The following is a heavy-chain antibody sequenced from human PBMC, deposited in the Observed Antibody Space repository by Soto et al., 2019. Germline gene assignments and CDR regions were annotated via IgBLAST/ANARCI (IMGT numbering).Heavy chain of an antibody. V-gene: IGHV3-48*02. Sequence: PGGSLRLSCAASGFTFSSYSMNWVRQAPGKGLEWVSYISSSSSTIYYADSVKGRFTISRDNAKNSLYLQMNSLRDEDTAVYYCAISTVTKANYYYYGIDVWGQGTTVTVSS. CDR1: GFTFSSYS. J-gene: IGHJ6*02. CDR2: ISSSSSTI. D-gene: IGHD4-4*01. CDR3: AISTVTKANYYYYGIDV.